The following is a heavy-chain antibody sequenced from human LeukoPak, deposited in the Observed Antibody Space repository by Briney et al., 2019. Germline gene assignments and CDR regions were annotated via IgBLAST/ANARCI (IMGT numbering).Heavy chain of an antibody. V-gene: IGHV3-21*01. CDR1: GFPFSSHS. D-gene: IGHD2-15*01. CDR2: ISSSSSYI. Sequence: PGGALGLSCAAPGFPFSSHSMNWVRQAPGKGLEWVSSISSSSSYIYYADSVKGRFTISRDNAKNSLYLQMNSLRAEDTAVYYCARGDCSGGSCYQAWGQGTLVTVSS. J-gene: IGHJ4*02. CDR3: ARGDCSGGSCYQA.